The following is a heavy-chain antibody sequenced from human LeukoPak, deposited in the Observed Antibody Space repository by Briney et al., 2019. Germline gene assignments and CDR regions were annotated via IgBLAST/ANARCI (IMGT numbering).Heavy chain of an antibody. CDR2: IYSRGST. D-gene: IGHD2-2*01. V-gene: IGHV3-66*02. J-gene: IGHJ5*02. CDR3: ARAPLPAAWNWFDP. Sequence: GGSLRLSCAASGFTVSSNYMSWVRHAPGKGLERVSVIYSRGSTYYADSVKGRFTISRDNSKNTLYLQMNSLRAEDTAVYYCARAPLPAAWNWFDPWGQGTLVTVSS. CDR1: GFTVSSNY.